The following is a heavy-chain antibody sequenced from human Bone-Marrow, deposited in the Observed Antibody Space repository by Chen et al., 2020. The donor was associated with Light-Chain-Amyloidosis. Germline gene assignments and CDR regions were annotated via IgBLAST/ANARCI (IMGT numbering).Heavy chain of an antibody. V-gene: IGHV4-39*02. Sequence: QLQLQESGPGLVKPSETLSLTCTVSDGSINSGDYYWGWLRQSPGKGLEWIGSIYYSGAAFYNPSLRSRVTISIDTSKTLLSLRLTSVTAADTAVYYCSIRIAVPGANEETWGQGTLVTVSS. CDR2: IYYSGAA. CDR3: SIRIAVPGANEET. D-gene: IGHD6-19*01. J-gene: IGHJ5*02. CDR1: DGSINSGDYY.